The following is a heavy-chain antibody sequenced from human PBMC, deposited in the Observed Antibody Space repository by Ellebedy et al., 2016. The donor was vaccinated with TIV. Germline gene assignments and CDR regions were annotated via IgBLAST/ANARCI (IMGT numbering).Heavy chain of an antibody. CDR2: INSDGSST. Sequence: GGSLRLXXAASGFTFRNYWMSWVRQAPGKGLVWVSRINSDGSSTTYADSVKGRFTISRDNAKNTLYLQMNSLRVEDTAVYYCIRARPYCGGDCYSFGNWGQGSLVTVSS. D-gene: IGHD2-21*02. V-gene: IGHV3-74*01. CDR3: IRARPYCGGDCYSFGN. CDR1: GFTFRNYW. J-gene: IGHJ4*02.